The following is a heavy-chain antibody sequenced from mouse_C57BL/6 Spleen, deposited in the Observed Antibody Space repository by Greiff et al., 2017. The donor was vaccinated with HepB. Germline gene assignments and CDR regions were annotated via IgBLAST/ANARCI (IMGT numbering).Heavy chain of an antibody. V-gene: IGHV14-1*01. J-gene: IGHJ3*01. D-gene: IGHD1-1*01. CDR1: GFNIKDYY. Sequence: EVQLQQSGAELVRPGASVKLSCTASGFNIKDYYMHWVKQRPEQGLEWIGRIDPEDGDTEYAPKFQGKATMTADTSSNTAYLQLSSLTSEDTAVYYCTTPVEKTWFAYWGQGTLVTVSA. CDR3: TTPVEKTWFAY. CDR2: IDPEDGDT.